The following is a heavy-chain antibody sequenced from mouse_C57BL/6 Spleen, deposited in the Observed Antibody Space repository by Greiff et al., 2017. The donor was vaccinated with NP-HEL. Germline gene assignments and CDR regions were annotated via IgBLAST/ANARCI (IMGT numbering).Heavy chain of an antibody. J-gene: IGHJ1*03. CDR3: ARRNYYGSSSLDFDV. D-gene: IGHD1-1*01. CDR2: IDPSDSET. V-gene: IGHV1-52*01. CDR1: GYTFTSYW. Sequence: QVQLQQPGAELVRPGSSVKLSCKASGYTFTSYWMHWVKQRPIQGLEWIGNIDPSDSETHYNQKFKDKATLTVDKSSSTAYMQLSSLTSEDSAVYYGARRNYYGSSSLDFDVWGTGTTVTVSS.